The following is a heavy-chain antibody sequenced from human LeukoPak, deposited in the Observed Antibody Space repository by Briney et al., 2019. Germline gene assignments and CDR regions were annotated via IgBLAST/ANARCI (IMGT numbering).Heavy chain of an antibody. CDR2: INHSGST. CDR3: ARPLAPYYYGSGSYYQY. J-gene: IGHJ4*02. CDR1: GGSFSGYY. D-gene: IGHD3-10*01. Sequence: SETLSLTCAVYGGSFSGYYWSWIRQPPGKGLEWIGEINHSGSTNYNPSLKSRVTISVDTSKNQFSLKLSSVTAADTAVYYCARPLAPYYYGSGSYYQYWGQGTLVTVSS. V-gene: IGHV4-34*01.